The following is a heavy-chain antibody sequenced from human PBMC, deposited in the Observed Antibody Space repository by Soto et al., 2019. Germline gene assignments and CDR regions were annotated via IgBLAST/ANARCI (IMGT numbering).Heavy chain of an antibody. D-gene: IGHD3-3*01. CDR2: ISAYNGNT. Sequence: QVQLVQSGAEVKKPGASVKVSCKASGYTFTSYGISWVRQAPGQGLEWMGWISAYNGNTNYALKLQGRVTMTTDTSTSTAYMELRSLRSDDTAVYYCARDGPILRFLEWLPRGGTFDYWGQGTLVTVSS. J-gene: IGHJ4*02. CDR1: GYTFTSYG. V-gene: IGHV1-18*04. CDR3: ARDGPILRFLEWLPRGGTFDY.